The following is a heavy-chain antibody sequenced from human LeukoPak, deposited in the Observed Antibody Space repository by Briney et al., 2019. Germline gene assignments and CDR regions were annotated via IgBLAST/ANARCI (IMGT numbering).Heavy chain of an antibody. V-gene: IGHV3-33*06. Sequence: GGSLRLSCAASGFTFRTYGMHWVRQAPGKGLQWVALIWYDGSNTYYADSVKGRFTISRDNSKNTLYLQMNSLRAEDTAVYYCVKERYSSGWSDSFHYWGQGTLVTVSS. CDR1: GFTFRTYG. CDR3: VKERYSSGWSDSFHY. D-gene: IGHD6-19*01. CDR2: IWYDGSNT. J-gene: IGHJ4*02.